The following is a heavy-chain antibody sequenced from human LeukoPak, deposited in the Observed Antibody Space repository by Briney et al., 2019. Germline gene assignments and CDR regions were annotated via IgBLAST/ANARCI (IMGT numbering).Heavy chain of an antibody. CDR2: INPNSGGT. V-gene: IGHV1-2*02. J-gene: IGHJ5*02. Sequence: ASVKVSCKASGYIFADYYIHWVRQAPGQGLEWMGWINPNSGGTNYAQRFQGRVTVTRDTSISTAYMELSRLRSDDTAFYYCARYDSTVNWFDPWGQGTLVTVSS. CDR3: ARYDSTVNWFDP. D-gene: IGHD3-22*01. CDR1: GYIFADYY.